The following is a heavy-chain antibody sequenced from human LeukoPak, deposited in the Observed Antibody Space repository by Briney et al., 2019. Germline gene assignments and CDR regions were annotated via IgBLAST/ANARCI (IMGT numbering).Heavy chain of an antibody. D-gene: IGHD5-18*01. CDR2: IYHSGVT. CDR1: GYSISSGYY. J-gene: IGHJ4*02. Sequence: SETLSLTCAVSGYSISSGYYWGLLRQPRGKGLEWSGSIYHSGVTLYNLSLKSRLTISVDTSKTQFSLKLISVTAADTAVYYCARDLSSGTAMASYFDYWGQGTLVTVSS. V-gene: IGHV4-38-2*02. CDR3: ARDLSSGTAMASYFDY.